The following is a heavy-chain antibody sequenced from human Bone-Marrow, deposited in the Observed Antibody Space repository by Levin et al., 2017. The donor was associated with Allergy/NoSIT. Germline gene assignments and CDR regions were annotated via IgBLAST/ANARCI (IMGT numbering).Heavy chain of an antibody. CDR2: IYYSGST. Sequence: SETLSLTCTVSGGSVSSGSYYWSWIRQPPGKGLEWIGYIYYSGSTNYNPSLKSRVTISVDTSKNQFSLKLSSVTAADTAVYYCASCSGYAMGGHFDYWGQGTLVTVSS. V-gene: IGHV4-61*01. J-gene: IGHJ4*02. CDR3: ASCSGYAMGGHFDY. D-gene: IGHD5-12*01. CDR1: GGSVSSGSYY.